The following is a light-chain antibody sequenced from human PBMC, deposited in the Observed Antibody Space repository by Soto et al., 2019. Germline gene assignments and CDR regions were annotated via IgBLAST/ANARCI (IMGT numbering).Light chain of an antibody. Sequence: IQLTQTPSSLSASVGDRVTITCRASQGISSFLAWYQQKPGKAPKLLIYAASSLQSGVPSRFSGSGFGTEFTLSITSLQPGDFATYYCQQVESYPSTFGGGTKLEMK. CDR3: QQVESYPST. CDR1: QGISSF. CDR2: AAS. J-gene: IGKJ4*01. V-gene: IGKV1-9*01.